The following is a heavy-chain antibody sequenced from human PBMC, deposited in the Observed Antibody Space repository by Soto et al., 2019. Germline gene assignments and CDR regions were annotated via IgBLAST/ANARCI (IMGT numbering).Heavy chain of an antibody. CDR2: IYPGDSET. J-gene: IGHJ4*02. V-gene: IGHV5-51*01. Sequence: GASLKISCKGSGYSFNTYWIGWVRQMPGKGLEWIGIIYPGDSETRYSPSFQGQVTISADKSITTAYLQWSSLKASDTAMYYCASPQRYDFWSGYVFDYWGQGTLVTVS. CDR3: ASPQRYDFWSGYVFDY. CDR1: GYSFNTYW. D-gene: IGHD3-3*01.